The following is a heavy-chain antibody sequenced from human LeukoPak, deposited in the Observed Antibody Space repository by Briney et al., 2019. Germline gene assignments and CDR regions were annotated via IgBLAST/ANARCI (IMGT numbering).Heavy chain of an antibody. CDR1: GGTFSSYA. CDR3: ARGRLSVVALFDY. V-gene: IGHV1-69*13. J-gene: IGHJ4*02. D-gene: IGHD2-15*01. Sequence: SVKVSCKASGGTFSSYAISRVRQAPGQGLEWMGGIIPIFGTANYAQKFQGRVTITADESTSTAYMELSSLRSEDTAVYYCARGRLSVVALFDYWGQGTLVTVSS. CDR2: IIPIFGTA.